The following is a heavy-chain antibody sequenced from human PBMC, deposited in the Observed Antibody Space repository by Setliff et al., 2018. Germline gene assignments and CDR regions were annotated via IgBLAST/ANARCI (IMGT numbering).Heavy chain of an antibody. Sequence: GASVKVSCKASGYAFFGYFMNWVRQAPGQGLEWMGWINPDSGDTHYAEKFQGRVTMTRDTSISTAYMEWSSLRSDDTAIYYCASAVWEYLYWGQGAQVTVSS. V-gene: IGHV1-2*02. D-gene: IGHD1-26*01. CDR3: ASAVWEYLY. CDR1: GYAFFGYF. J-gene: IGHJ4*02. CDR2: INPDSGDT.